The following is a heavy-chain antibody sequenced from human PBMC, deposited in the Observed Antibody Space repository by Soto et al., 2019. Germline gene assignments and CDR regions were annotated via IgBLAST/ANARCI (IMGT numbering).Heavy chain of an antibody. Sequence: QVQLQESGPGLVKPSGTLSLTCAVSGGSISSGNWWSWVRQTPGKGLEWIGEIYHSGSTNYNPSLKSRVTISVDKSKTQFSLRLSSVTAADTAVYYCARVISTMATSEYWGQGTLVTVSS. CDR1: GGSISSGNW. V-gene: IGHV4-4*02. CDR3: ARVISTMATSEY. D-gene: IGHD3-10*01. J-gene: IGHJ4*02. CDR2: IYHSGST.